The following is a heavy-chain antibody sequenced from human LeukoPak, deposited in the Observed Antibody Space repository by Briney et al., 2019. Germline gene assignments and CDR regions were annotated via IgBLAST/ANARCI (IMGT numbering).Heavy chain of an antibody. CDR3: ARVTAIAAAGTVWFDP. CDR1: GYTFNSYG. J-gene: IGHJ5*02. CDR2: ISGYNGDT. D-gene: IGHD6-13*01. V-gene: IGHV1-18*01. Sequence: ASVKVSCKASGYTFNSYGISWVRQAPGQGLEWMGWISGYNGDTDYAQKLQGRVTMTTDTSTSTAYMELSSLRSEDTAVYYCARVTAIAAAGTVWFDPWGQGTLVTVSS.